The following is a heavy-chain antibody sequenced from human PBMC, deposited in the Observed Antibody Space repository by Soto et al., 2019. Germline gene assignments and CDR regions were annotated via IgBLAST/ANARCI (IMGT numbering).Heavy chain of an antibody. Sequence: QVQLQESGPGLVKPSQTLSLTCTVSGGSISSGGYYWSWIRQHPGKGLEWIGYIYYSGSTYYNPSLNSLVTISVDTSKNQFSLKLSSVTAADTAVYYCARVRFGGVIVIPKPDAFDIWGQGTMVTVSS. CDR2: IYYSGST. CDR1: GGSISSGGYY. D-gene: IGHD3-16*02. CDR3: ARVRFGGVIVIPKPDAFDI. V-gene: IGHV4-31*01. J-gene: IGHJ3*02.